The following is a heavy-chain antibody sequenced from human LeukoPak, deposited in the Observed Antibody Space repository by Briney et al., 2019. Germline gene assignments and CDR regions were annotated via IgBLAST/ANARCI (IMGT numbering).Heavy chain of an antibody. V-gene: IGHV3-23*01. Sequence: GGSLRLSCAASGFTFSSYAMSWVRQAPGKGLEWVSAISGSGGSTYYADSVKGRFTISRDNSKNTLYLQMNSLRAEDTAVYYCAKDAPYYYDSSGSFYFDIWGQGTMVTVSS. J-gene: IGHJ3*02. CDR2: ISGSGGST. CDR3: AKDAPYYYDSSGSFYFDI. CDR1: GFTFSSYA. D-gene: IGHD3-22*01.